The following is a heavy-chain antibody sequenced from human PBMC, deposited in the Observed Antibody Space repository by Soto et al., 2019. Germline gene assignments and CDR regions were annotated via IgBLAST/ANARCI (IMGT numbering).Heavy chain of an antibody. CDR1: GFTFSNYD. CDR3: TRGTGTTWIDH. J-gene: IGHJ4*02. D-gene: IGHD1-7*01. CDR2: IGSGGDT. V-gene: IGHV3-13*01. Sequence: EVQLAESGGGLVQPGGSLRLSCAASGFTFSNYDMHWVRQATGRGLECVSAIGSGGDTYYPDSVKGRFTISRDNAKNSLYLQMNSLRAGDTAVYYCTRGTGTTWIDHWGQGTLVTVST.